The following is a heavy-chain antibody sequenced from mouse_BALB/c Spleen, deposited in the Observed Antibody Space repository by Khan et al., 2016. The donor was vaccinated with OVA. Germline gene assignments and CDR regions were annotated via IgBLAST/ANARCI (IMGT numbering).Heavy chain of an antibody. CDR3: ARTARIKY. J-gene: IGHJ2*01. V-gene: IGHV3-2*02. CDR2: ISYSGST. Sequence: EVQLQESGPGLVKPSQSLSLTCTVTGYSITSGYGWNWIRQFPGNQLEWMGYISYSGSTNYNPSLKSRISITRDTSTNQFFLQLTSVTTEDTATYYCARTARIKYWGQGTTLTVSA. CDR1: GYSITSGYG. D-gene: IGHD1-2*01.